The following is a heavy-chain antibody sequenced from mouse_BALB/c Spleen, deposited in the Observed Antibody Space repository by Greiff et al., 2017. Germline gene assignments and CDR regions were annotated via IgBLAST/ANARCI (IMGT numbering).Heavy chain of an antibody. D-gene: IGHD2-3*01. Sequence: QVQLQQSGAELVKPGASVKLSCKASGYTFTSYWMHWVKQRPGQGLEWIGEIDPSDSYTNYNQKFKGKATLTVDKSSSTAYMQLSSLTSEDSAVYYCARRGWPNFDVWGAGTTVTVSS. J-gene: IGHJ1*01. CDR1: GYTFTSYW. CDR2: IDPSDSYT. V-gene: IGHV1-69*02. CDR3: ARRGWPNFDV.